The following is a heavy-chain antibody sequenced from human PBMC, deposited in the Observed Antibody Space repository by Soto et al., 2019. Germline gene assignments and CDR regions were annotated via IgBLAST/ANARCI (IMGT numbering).Heavy chain of an antibody. V-gene: IGHV3-74*01. Sequence: GRSLRLSCAASGFTFSSYWMHWVRQAPGKGLVWVSRINSDGSSTSYADSVKGRFTISRDNAKNTLYLQMNSLRAEDTAVYYCARVYCSGGGCNHFDYWGQGTLVTVS. D-gene: IGHD2-15*01. CDR3: ARVYCSGGGCNHFDY. CDR2: INSDGSST. CDR1: GFTFSSYW. J-gene: IGHJ4*02.